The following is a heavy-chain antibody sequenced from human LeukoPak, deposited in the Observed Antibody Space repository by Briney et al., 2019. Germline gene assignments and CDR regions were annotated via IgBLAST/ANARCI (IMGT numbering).Heavy chain of an antibody. CDR1: GFTFSSYE. D-gene: IGHD5-12*01. J-gene: IGHJ4*02. Sequence: GGSLRLSXAASGFTFSSYEMNWVRQAPGKGLEWVSYISSSGSTIYYADSVKGRFTISRDNAKNSLYLQMNSLRAEDTAVYYCARDFGGYDFFFDYWGQGALVTVSS. V-gene: IGHV3-48*03. CDR2: ISSSGSTI. CDR3: ARDFGGYDFFFDY.